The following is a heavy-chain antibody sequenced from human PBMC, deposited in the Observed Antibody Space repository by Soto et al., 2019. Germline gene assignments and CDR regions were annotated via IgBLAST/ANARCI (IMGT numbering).Heavy chain of an antibody. CDR2: TYYKSKWYY. Sequence: FSVPCDISGDSVSSISAGWNWIRQTPSRGLEWLGRTYYKSKWYYTYAASVKSRITVSPDTSKNQFSLQLTSVTPEDTAVYYCARGSWDDVSGHYYMDVWDKGTTVTVSS. CDR3: ARGSWDDVSGHYYMDV. D-gene: IGHD1-1*01. V-gene: IGHV6-1*01. CDR1: GDSVSSISAG. J-gene: IGHJ6*03.